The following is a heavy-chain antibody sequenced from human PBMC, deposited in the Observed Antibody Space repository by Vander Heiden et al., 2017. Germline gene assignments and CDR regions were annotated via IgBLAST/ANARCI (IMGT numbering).Heavy chain of an antibody. CDR2: ISAYNGNT. V-gene: IGHV1-18*01. D-gene: IGHD4-17*01. J-gene: IGHJ5*02. CDR1: GYTFTSYG. CDR3: ARARGLYGDHSWFDP. Sequence: QAPLVQSGAEVKKPGASVKVSCKASGYTFTSYGISWVRQAPGQGLEWMGWISAYNGNTNYAQKLQGRVTMTTDTSTSTAYMELRSLRSDDTAVYYCARARGLYGDHSWFDPWGQGTLVTVSS.